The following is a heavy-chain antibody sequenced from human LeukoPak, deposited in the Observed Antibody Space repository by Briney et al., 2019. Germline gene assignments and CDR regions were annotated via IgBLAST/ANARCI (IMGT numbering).Heavy chain of an antibody. V-gene: IGHV3-7*01. CDR2: IKEDGSEK. CDR1: GFTFSTYW. Sequence: GGSLRLSCAASGFTFSTYWMSWVRQAPGKGLEWVANIKEDGSEKYYGDSVKGRFTISRDNAKNSLYLEMNSLRVEDTAVYYCARDSSGCQWGQGTLVTVSS. D-gene: IGHD3-22*01. J-gene: IGHJ4*02. CDR3: ARDSSGCQ.